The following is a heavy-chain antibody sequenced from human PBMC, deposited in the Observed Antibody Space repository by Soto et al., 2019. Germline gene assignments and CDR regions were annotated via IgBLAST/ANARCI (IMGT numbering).Heavy chain of an antibody. J-gene: IGHJ5*02. CDR2: IYYSGYT. CDR1: GGSISSSNYY. Sequence: SETLSLTCTVSGGSISSSNYYWGWVRQPPGKGLEWIGSIYYSGYTYYNPSLKSRVTMSVDTSKSQFSLRLSSVTAADTAVYYCARRSGCTGGSCYFDTWGQGTLVTVS. CDR3: ARRSGCTGGSCYFDT. D-gene: IGHD2-15*01. V-gene: IGHV4-39*01.